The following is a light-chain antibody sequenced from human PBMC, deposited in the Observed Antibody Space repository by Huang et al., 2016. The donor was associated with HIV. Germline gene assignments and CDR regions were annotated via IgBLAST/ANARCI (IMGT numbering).Light chain of an antibody. CDR2: DAS. J-gene: IGKJ3*01. V-gene: IGKV3-11*01. CDR3: QQRSNWPPRFT. CDR1: PSVSSY. Sequence: EMVLTQSPATLSLSPGERATLSCRASPSVSSYLAWYQKKPGQAPRLLIYDASNMATVIPDRFSGSGSGTDFTLTISSLEPEDFAVYYCQQRSNWPPRFTFGPGTKVDIK.